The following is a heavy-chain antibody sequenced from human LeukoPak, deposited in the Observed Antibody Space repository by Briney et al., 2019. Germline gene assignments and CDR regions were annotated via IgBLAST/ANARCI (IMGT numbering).Heavy chain of an antibody. Sequence: ASVKVSCKASGGTFSSYAISWVRQAPGQGLEWMGGIIPIFGTANYAQKFQGRVTMTRDTSISTAYMELSSLRSDDTAVYYCARDRSSTFGYWGQGTLVTVSS. D-gene: IGHD2-2*01. CDR3: ARDRSSTFGY. J-gene: IGHJ4*02. V-gene: IGHV1-69*05. CDR2: IIPIFGTA. CDR1: GGTFSSYA.